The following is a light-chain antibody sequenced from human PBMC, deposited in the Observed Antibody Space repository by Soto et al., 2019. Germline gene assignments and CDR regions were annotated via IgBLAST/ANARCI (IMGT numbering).Light chain of an antibody. V-gene: IGKV3-11*01. CDR2: DAS. J-gene: IGKJ1*01. CDR1: QSVSTS. CDR3: QVRDVWPS. Sequence: IMLTQSPATLSLSQGERAALSCSASQSVSTSLAWSQHKPGQAPRLFIYDASKRAPDIPARFSGSGSGTDFTLTSSSLAAEDFAVYYCQVRDVWPSFGQGTKV.